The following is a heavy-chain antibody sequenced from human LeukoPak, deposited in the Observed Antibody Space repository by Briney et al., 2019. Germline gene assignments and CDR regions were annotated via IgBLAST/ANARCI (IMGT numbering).Heavy chain of an antibody. J-gene: IGHJ4*02. V-gene: IGHV3-7*01. CDR3: ARKSPTYYDFWSGYYPFDY. CDR2: IKQDGSEK. D-gene: IGHD3-3*01. CDR1: GFTFSSYW. Sequence: GGSLRLSCAASGFTFSSYWVSWVRQAPGKGLEWVANIKQDGSEKYYVDSVKGRFTISSDNAKNSLYLQMNSLRAEDTAVYYCARKSPTYYDFWSGYYPFDYWGQGTLVTVSS.